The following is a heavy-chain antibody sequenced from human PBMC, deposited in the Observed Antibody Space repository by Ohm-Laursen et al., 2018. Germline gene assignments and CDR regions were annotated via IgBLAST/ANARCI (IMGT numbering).Heavy chain of an antibody. J-gene: IGHJ4*02. CDR1: GFTFSSYW. Sequence: SLRLSCAASGFTFSSYWMSWVRQAPGKGLEWVANIKQDGSEKYYVDSVKGRFTISRDNSKNTVYLQMNSLRAEDTAVYYCAKDATVTRTWYYFDYWGQGGLVTVSS. V-gene: IGHV3-7*03. D-gene: IGHD4-17*01. CDR3: AKDATVTRTWYYFDY. CDR2: IKQDGSEK.